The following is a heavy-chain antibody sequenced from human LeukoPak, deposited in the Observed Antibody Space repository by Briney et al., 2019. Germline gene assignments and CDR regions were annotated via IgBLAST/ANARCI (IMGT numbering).Heavy chain of an antibody. D-gene: IGHD2-15*01. Sequence: GGSLRLSCAASGFTFSSYDMSWGRQAPGKGLEWISGISGSGVNTYYTDSVKGRFTISRDKSKNTLYLQMNNLRAEDTAVYFCATKLYDIVGFYADWGQGTLVTVSS. CDR3: ATKLYDIVGFYAD. CDR2: ISGSGVNT. J-gene: IGHJ4*02. V-gene: IGHV3-23*01. CDR1: GFTFSSYD.